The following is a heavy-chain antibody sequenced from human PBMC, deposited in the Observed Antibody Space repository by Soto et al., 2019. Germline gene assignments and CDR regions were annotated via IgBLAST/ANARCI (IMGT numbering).Heavy chain of an antibody. D-gene: IGHD3-22*01. V-gene: IGHV3-64D*08. CDR3: VKDIRAFTNYYDSSGYYLFDY. J-gene: IGHJ4*02. CDR2: ISSNGGST. Sequence: PGGSLRLSCSASGFTFSSYAMHWVRQAPGKGLEYVSAISSNGGSTYYADSVKGRFTISRDNSKNTLYLQMSSLRAEDTAVYYCVKDIRAFTNYYDSSGYYLFDYWGQGTLVTVSS. CDR1: GFTFSSYA.